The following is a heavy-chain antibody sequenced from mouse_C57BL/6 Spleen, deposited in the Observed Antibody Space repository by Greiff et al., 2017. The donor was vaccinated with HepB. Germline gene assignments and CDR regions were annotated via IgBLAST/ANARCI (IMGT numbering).Heavy chain of an antibody. CDR3: ASPRYDYTYYAMDY. D-gene: IGHD2-4*01. J-gene: IGHJ4*01. Sequence: VQLKESGPVLVKPGASVKMSCKASGYTFTDYYMNWVKQSHGKSLEWIGVINPYNGGTSYNQKFKGKATLTVDKSSSTAYMELNSLTSEDSAVYYCASPRYDYTYYAMDYWGQGTSVTVSS. CDR2: INPYNGGT. V-gene: IGHV1-19*01. CDR1: GYTFTDYY.